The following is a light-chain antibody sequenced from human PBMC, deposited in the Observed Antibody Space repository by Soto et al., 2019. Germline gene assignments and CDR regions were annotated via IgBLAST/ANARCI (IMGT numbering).Light chain of an antibody. J-gene: IGLJ1*01. V-gene: IGLV1-47*01. CDR3: AAWDDSLSAYV. CDR2: KNN. Sequence: QSVLTQPPSASGTPGQRVTVSCSGSSSNVGGHLNPVYWFQQLPGSAPKLLLYKNNQRPSGVPDRFSGSTSAASASLAISGHRPEDEADYYCAAWDDSLSAYVFGTGTELTVL. CDR1: SSNVGGHLNP.